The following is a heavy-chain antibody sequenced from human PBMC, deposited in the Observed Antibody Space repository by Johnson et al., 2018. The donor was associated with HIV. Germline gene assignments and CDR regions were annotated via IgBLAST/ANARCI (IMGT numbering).Heavy chain of an antibody. D-gene: IGHD3-16*02. Sequence: EQLVESGGGLVQPGGSLRLSCAASGFIVSSKYMTWFRQAPGKGLEWVSVLYADGRTYYADSVKGRFTISRDNSKNTLYLQMNSLRAEDTAVYYCARDSYDYVWGSYRHDAFDIWGQGTMVTVSS. J-gene: IGHJ3*02. CDR3: ARDSYDYVWGSYRHDAFDI. CDR1: GFIVSSKY. CDR2: LYADGRT. V-gene: IGHV3-66*01.